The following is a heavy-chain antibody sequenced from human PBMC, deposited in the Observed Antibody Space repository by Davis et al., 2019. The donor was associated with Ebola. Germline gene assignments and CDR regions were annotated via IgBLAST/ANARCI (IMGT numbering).Heavy chain of an antibody. CDR3: ARGPSVRGFDY. Sequence: GSLRLSCAVYGGSFSGYYWSWIRQPPGKGLEWIGEINHSGSTNYNPSLKSRVTISVDTSKNQFSLKLSSVTAADTAVYHCARGPSVRGFDYWGQGTLVTVSS. D-gene: IGHD3-10*01. V-gene: IGHV4-34*01. CDR2: INHSGST. J-gene: IGHJ4*02. CDR1: GGSFSGYY.